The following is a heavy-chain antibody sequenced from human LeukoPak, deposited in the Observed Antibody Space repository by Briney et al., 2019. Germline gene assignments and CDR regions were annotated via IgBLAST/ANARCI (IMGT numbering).Heavy chain of an antibody. CDR1: GGSISSNSYY. CDR3: ARGRLRSSGFYGFDY. D-gene: IGHD6-19*01. J-gene: IGHJ4*02. Sequence: PSETLSLTCTVSGGSISSNSYYWSWIRQPAGKGLECIGRFYSSGSTNYNPSLKSRVTISIDTSKNQLSLKPTSVTAADTAVYFCARGRLRSSGFYGFDYWGQGILVTVSS. CDR2: FYSSGST. V-gene: IGHV4-61*02.